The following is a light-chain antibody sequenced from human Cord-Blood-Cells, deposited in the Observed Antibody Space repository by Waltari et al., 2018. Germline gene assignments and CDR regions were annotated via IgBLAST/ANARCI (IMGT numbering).Light chain of an antibody. Sequence: DIQMTQSPSTLSASVGDRVTITCRASQSITSWLAWYQQKPGRAPKLLINKASSLESGVSSRLSGSGYGTEFTLTISSLQPDDFATYYCQQYNSYPTFGQGTKVEIK. CDR3: QQYNSYPT. CDR2: KAS. V-gene: IGKV1-5*03. J-gene: IGKJ1*01. CDR1: QSITSW.